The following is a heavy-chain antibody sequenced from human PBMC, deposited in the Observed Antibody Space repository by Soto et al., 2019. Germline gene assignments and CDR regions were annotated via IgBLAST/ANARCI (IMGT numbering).Heavy chain of an antibody. D-gene: IGHD3-22*01. CDR2: ISFDGSNK. J-gene: IGHJ4*02. CDR1: GFTFSSYA. V-gene: IGHV3-30-3*01. CDR3: ARVSIAGVITAYYFDY. Sequence: QVRLVESGGGVVQPGKSLRLSCAASGFTFSSYAMHWVRQAPGKGLEWVAVISFDGSNKYYADSVKGRFTISRDNSKNVLHLQMNSLRAEDTALYYCARVSIAGVITAYYFDYWGQGTLVTVSS.